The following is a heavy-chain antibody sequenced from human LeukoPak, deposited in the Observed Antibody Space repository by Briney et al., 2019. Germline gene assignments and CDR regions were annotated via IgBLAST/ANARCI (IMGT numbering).Heavy chain of an antibody. Sequence: ASVTVSFTASGYIFTSYGITWVRQAPGQGLEWMGWISPYNGEAQYAQNLQGRVTWTTDASTTTAYMDLKGLRSDDTAIYYCARTRPTWHGWGFDFWGQGALVTVSS. CDR1: GYIFTSYG. CDR3: ARTRPTWHGWGFDF. CDR2: ISPYNGEA. D-gene: IGHD7-27*01. V-gene: IGHV1-18*01. J-gene: IGHJ4*02.